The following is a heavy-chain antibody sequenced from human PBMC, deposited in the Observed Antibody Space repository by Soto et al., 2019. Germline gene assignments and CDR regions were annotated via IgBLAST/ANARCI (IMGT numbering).Heavy chain of an antibody. J-gene: IGHJ6*03. Sequence: GGSLRLSCAASGFTFSSYDMHWVRQATGKGLEWVSAIGTAGDTYYPGSVKGRFTISRENAKNSLYLQMNSLRAGDTAVYYCARAGAPLVGYHYYYYMDVWGKGTTVTVSS. D-gene: IGHD2-15*01. CDR2: IGTAGDT. CDR3: ARAGAPLVGYHYYYYMDV. CDR1: GFTFSSYD. V-gene: IGHV3-13*01.